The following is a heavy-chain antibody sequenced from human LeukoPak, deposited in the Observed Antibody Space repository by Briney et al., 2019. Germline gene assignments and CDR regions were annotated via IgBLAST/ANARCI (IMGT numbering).Heavy chain of an antibody. J-gene: IGHJ4*02. V-gene: IGHV4-38-2*02. CDR1: GYSFSSGYY. CDR3: ASTVRDY. CDR2: IYHSGNT. Sequence: SETLSLTCTVSGYSFSSGYYWGWIRQPPGKGLEWIGSIYHSGNTYYNPSLKSRVTISVDTSKNQFSLKLSSVTPADTAVYYCASTVRDYWGQGTLVTVSS.